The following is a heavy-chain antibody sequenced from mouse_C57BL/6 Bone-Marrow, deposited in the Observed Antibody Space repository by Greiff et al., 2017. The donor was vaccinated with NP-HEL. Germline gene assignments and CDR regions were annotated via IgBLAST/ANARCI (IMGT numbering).Heavy chain of an antibody. D-gene: IGHD4-1*01. J-gene: IGHJ1*03. CDR2: INPSNGGT. Sequence: QVQLQQPGTELVKPGASVKLSCKASGYTFTSYWMHWVKQRPGQGLEWIGNINPSNGGTNYNEKFKSKATLTVDKSSSTAYMQLSSLTSEDAEVYYCARDWDVDWYFDVWGTGTTVTVSS. CDR3: ARDWDVDWYFDV. CDR1: GYTFTSYW. V-gene: IGHV1-53*01.